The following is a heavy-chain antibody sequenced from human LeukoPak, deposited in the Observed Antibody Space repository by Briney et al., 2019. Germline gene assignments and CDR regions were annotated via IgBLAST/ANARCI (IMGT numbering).Heavy chain of an antibody. CDR2: ISSGSSYI. CDR1: GFTFSSYP. V-gene: IGHV3-21*01. Sequence: PGGSLRLACVPSGFTFSSYPMNWVRQAPGKGLEWVSYISSGSSYINYAESVKGRFTISRDNANNSLYLQMNSLRVEDTAVYYCAISFALSGSSWGQGSLVTVSS. D-gene: IGHD3-10*01. J-gene: IGHJ5*02. CDR3: AISFALSGSS.